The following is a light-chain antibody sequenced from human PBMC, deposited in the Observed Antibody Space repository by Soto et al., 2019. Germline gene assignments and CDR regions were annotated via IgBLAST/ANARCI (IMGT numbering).Light chain of an antibody. CDR1: QSVSSN. J-gene: IGKJ4*01. CDR3: QQYNNWPPLT. V-gene: IGKV3-15*01. Sequence: EIVMTQSPATLSVSPGERATLSCRASQSVSSNLVWYQQKPGQAPRLLIYGASTRATGIPARFSGSGSGTEFSLTISSLQSEYFAAYYCQQYNNWPPLTFGGGTKVEIK. CDR2: GAS.